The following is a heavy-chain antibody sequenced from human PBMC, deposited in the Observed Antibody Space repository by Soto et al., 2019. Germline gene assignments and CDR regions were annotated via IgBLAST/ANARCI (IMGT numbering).Heavy chain of an antibody. CDR3: ARVRSGSHELDY. V-gene: IGHV4-61*01. CDR2: IYYSGST. CDR1: GGSVSSGSYY. Sequence: QVQLQESGPGLVKPSETLSLTCTVSGGSVSSGSYYWSWIRQPPGKGLEWIGYIYYSGSTNYNPSLKSRVTISVDTSKNQFSLKLSSVTAADTAVYYCARVRSGSHELDYWGQGTLVTVSS. D-gene: IGHD1-26*01. J-gene: IGHJ4*02.